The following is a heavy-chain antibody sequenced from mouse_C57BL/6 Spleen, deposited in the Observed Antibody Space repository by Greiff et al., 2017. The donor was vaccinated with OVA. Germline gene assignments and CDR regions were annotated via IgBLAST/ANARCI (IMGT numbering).Heavy chain of an antibody. Sequence: EVKLQESGPGLVKPSQSLSLTCSVTGYSITSGYYWNWIRQFPGNKLEWMGYISYDGSNNYNPSLKNRISITRDTSKNQFFLKLNSVTTEDTATYYCAREEDGFDYWGQGTTLTVSS. CDR1: GYSITSGYY. J-gene: IGHJ2*01. CDR2: ISYDGSN. V-gene: IGHV3-6*01. CDR3: AREEDGFDY.